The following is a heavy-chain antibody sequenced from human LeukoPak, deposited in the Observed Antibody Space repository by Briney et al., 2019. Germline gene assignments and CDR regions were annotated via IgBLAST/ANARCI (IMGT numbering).Heavy chain of an antibody. CDR3: ARDNAVVGPSAYYYYMDV. V-gene: IGHV1-69*05. Sequence: SVKVSCKASGGTFSSYAISWVRQAPGQGLEWMGRIIPIFGTANYAQKFQGRVTITTDESTSTAYMELSSLRSEDTAVYYCARDNAVVGPSAYYYYMDVWGKGTTVTVSS. CDR2: IIPIFGTA. J-gene: IGHJ6*03. D-gene: IGHD2-15*01. CDR1: GGTFSSYA.